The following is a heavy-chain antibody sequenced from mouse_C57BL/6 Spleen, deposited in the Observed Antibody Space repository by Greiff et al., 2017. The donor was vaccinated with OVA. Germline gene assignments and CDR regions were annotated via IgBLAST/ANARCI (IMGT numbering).Heavy chain of an antibody. CDR1: GYTFTSYW. CDR3: ARLFITTVVATGFDY. J-gene: IGHJ2*01. D-gene: IGHD1-1*01. Sequence: QVQLQQSGAELVKPGASVKLSCKASGYTFTSYWMHWVKQRPGRGLEWIGRIDPNSGGTKYNEKFKSKATLTVDKPSSTAYMQLSSLTSEDSAVYDCARLFITTVVATGFDYWGQGTTLTVSS. CDR2: IDPNSGGT. V-gene: IGHV1-72*01.